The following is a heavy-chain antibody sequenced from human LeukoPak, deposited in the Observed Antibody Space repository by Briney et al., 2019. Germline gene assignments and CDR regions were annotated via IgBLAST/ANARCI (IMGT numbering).Heavy chain of an antibody. CDR2: INPSGGST. CDR3: ARSHYDFWSGSLNWFDP. CDR1: GYTFTSYY. V-gene: IGHV1-46*01. Sequence: GASVKVSCKASGYTFTSYYMHWVRQAPGQGLEWMGIINPSGGSTSYAQKFQGRVTMTRGTSTSTVYMGLSSLRSEDTAVYYCARSHYDFWSGSLNWFDPWGQGTLVTVSS. J-gene: IGHJ5*02. D-gene: IGHD3-3*01.